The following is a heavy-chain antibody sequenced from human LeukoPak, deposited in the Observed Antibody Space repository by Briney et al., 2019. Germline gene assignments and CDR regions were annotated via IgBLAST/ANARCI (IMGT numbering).Heavy chain of an antibody. J-gene: IGHJ4*02. D-gene: IGHD5-18*01. V-gene: IGHV3-30*03. CDR2: ISYDGSNK. CDR3: ARDGYGLDTPMVSTVFDC. CDR1: GFTLTGYG. Sequence: PGRSLRLSCAASGFTLTGYGMHWVRQAPGKGLEWVAVISYDGSNKYYVGSVKGRFTISRDNSKNTLYLQMNSLRTEDTAVSYCARDGYGLDTPMVSTVFDCWGQGTLVTVSS.